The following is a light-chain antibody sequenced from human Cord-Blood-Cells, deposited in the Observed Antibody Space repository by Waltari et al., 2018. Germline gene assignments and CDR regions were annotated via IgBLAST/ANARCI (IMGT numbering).Light chain of an antibody. J-gene: IGKJ2*01. CDR2: AAS. CDR3: QQSYSTPHT. Sequence: DLQMTQSPSSLSASVGDRVTITCRASQCISSDLNWYQQKPGKAPKLLIYAASSLQSGVPSRFSGSGSGTDFTLTISSLQPEDFATYYCQQSYSTPHTCGQGTKLEIK. CDR1: QCISSD. V-gene: IGKV1-39*01.